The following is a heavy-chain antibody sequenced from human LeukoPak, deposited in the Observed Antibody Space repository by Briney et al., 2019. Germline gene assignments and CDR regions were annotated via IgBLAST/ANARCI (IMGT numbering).Heavy chain of an antibody. D-gene: IGHD6-13*01. CDR3: ASRSQYSSSWYKQVRYFQH. CDR1: GGSFSGYY. V-gene: IGHV4-34*01. J-gene: IGHJ1*01. Sequence: PSETLSLTCAVYGGSFSGYYWSWIRQAPGKGLEWIGEINHSGSTNYNPSLKSRVTISVDTSKNQFSLKLSSVTAADTAVYYCASRSQYSSSWYKQVRYFQHWGQGTLVTVSS. CDR2: INHSGST.